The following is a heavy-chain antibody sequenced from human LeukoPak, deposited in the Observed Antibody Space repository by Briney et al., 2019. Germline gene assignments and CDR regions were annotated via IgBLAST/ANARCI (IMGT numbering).Heavy chain of an antibody. J-gene: IGHJ4*02. CDR1: GFTFSSYA. Sequence: PGGSLRLSCAASGFTFSSYAMHWVRQAPGKGLEWVAVISYDGSNKYYADSVKGRFTISRDNSKNTLYLQMNSLRAEDTAVYYSAREYYDILTGHTQYYFDYWGQGTLVTVSS. CDR3: AREYYDILTGHTQYYFDY. CDR2: ISYDGSNK. V-gene: IGHV3-30*04. D-gene: IGHD3-9*01.